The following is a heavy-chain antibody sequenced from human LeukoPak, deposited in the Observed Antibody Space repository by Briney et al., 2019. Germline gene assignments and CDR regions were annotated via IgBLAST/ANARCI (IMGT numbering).Heavy chain of an antibody. V-gene: IGHV4-38-2*01. Sequence: PSETLSLTCAVSGYSISSGYYWGWIRQPPGKGLEWIGSIYHSGSTYYNPSLESRVTISVDTSKNQFSLKLSSVTAADTAVYYCARLGGSYINAFDIWGQGTMVTVSS. CDR2: IYHSGST. D-gene: IGHD1-26*01. J-gene: IGHJ3*02. CDR1: GYSISSGYY. CDR3: ARLGGSYINAFDI.